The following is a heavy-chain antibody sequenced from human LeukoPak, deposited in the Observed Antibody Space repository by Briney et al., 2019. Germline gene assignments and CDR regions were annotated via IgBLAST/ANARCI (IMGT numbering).Heavy chain of an antibody. CDR3: ARDEGIAARDY. CDR2: IYYSGST. J-gene: IGHJ4*02. Sequence: LSETLSLTCTVSGGSISSYYWSWIRQPPGKGLEWIGYIYYSGSTNYNPSLKSRVTISVDTSKNQFSLKLSSVTAADTAVYYCARDEGIAARDYWGQGTLVTVSS. D-gene: IGHD6-6*01. V-gene: IGHV4-59*12. CDR1: GGSISSYY.